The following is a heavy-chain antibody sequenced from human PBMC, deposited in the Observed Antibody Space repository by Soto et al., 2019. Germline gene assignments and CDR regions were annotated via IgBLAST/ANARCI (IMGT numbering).Heavy chain of an antibody. D-gene: IGHD1-1*01. Sequence: ASVKVSCKASGYTFTSYDIYWVRQATGQGLEWMGWMNPSTGNSAYAQKFQGRVTVTSDTSINTVYMELSSLRSEDTAVYYCARRAETNGWNGFGADKYYFDFWGQGTLVTVS. V-gene: IGHV1-8*01. CDR3: ARRAETNGWNGFGADKYYFDF. CDR2: MNPSTGNS. J-gene: IGHJ4*02. CDR1: GYTFTSYD.